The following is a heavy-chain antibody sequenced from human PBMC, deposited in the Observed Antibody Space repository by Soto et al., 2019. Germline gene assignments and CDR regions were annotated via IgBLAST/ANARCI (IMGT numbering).Heavy chain of an antibody. V-gene: IGHV3-23*01. D-gene: IGHD6-19*01. CDR2: IGGGGSDT. Sequence: DVQLLESGGGLVQPGGSLRLSCAAYGFIFSDYAMTWVRQAPGKGLEWVSGIGGGGSDTYYVDSVKGRFTISRDNSKNTLYLQMNSLRAEDTALYYCAKDAVPFNGQWDWFDSWGQGTLVTVSS. CDR3: AKDAVPFNGQWDWFDS. CDR1: GFIFSDYA. J-gene: IGHJ5*01.